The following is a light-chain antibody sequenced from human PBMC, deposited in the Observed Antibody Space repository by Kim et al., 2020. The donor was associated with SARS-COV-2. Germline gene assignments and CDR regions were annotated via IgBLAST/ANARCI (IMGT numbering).Light chain of an antibody. V-gene: IGKV3-15*01. CDR1: KSICSS. Sequence: SPRERATLSCPASKSICSSLASYKQQPAQPPRRLIYYTSTRATASPPSFSGSGSFTEFSLSISSRQSEDVAIFYCQQYTNWSPRTFGQGTKVDIK. CDR2: YTS. CDR3: QQYTNWSPRT. J-gene: IGKJ1*01.